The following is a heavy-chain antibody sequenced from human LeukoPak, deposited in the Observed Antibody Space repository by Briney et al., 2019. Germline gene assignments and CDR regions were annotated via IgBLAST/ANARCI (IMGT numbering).Heavy chain of an antibody. CDR3: ARAGRNYYFDY. Sequence: GGSLRLSCAASGFTFSSYGMHWVRQAPGKGLEWVSAISGSGGSTYYADSVKGRFTISRDNSKNTLYLQMNSLRAEDTAVYYCARAGRNYYFDYWGQGTLVTVSS. CDR1: GFTFSSYG. CDR2: ISGSGGST. J-gene: IGHJ4*02. V-gene: IGHV3-23*01. D-gene: IGHD1-14*01.